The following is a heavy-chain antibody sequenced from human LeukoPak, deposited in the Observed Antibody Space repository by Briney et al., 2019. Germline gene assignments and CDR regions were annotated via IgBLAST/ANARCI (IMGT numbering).Heavy chain of an antibody. CDR1: GFTFTKYA. CDR3: AGAPTGTSRFDY. Sequence: GGSLRLSCAASGFTFTKYAMTWVRQAPGEGLEWVSTISGTGAFTFYADSVKGRFTISRDNSKNTLYLQMNSLRADDTAMYHCAGAPTGTSRFDYWGQGTLVTVSS. J-gene: IGHJ4*02. CDR2: ISGTGAFT. D-gene: IGHD3-10*01. V-gene: IGHV3-23*01.